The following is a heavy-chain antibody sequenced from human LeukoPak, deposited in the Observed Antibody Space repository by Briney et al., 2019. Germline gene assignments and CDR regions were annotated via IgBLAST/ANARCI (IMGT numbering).Heavy chain of an antibody. CDR2: ISSSSSYM. J-gene: IGHJ5*02. CDR1: GFTFSSYN. D-gene: IGHD6-13*01. Sequence: GGSLRLSCAASGFTFSSYNMNWVRQAPGKGLEWVSSISSSSSYMYYADSVKGRFTISRDNAKNSLYLQMNSLRAEDTAVYYCARGNLAAAEWFDPWGQGTLVTVSS. V-gene: IGHV3-21*01. CDR3: ARGNLAAAEWFDP.